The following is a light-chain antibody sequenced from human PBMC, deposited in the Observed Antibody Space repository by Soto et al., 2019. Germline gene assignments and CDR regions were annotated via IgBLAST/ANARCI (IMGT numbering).Light chain of an antibody. V-gene: IGKV3-20*01. J-gene: IGKJ1*01. CDR3: QQYVSSPCA. CDR1: QSVSSSF. Sequence: EIVLAQSPGTLSLSPGESATLSCRASQSVSSSFLAWYQQKAGQAPRLLIYGASRRATGIPDRFSGSGSGTDFTLTISRLEPEDFAVYYCQQYVSSPCAFGKGTKVEI. CDR2: GAS.